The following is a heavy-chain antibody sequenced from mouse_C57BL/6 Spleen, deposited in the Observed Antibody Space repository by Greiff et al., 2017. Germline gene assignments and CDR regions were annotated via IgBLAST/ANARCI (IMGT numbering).Heavy chain of an antibody. CDR2: INPSTGGT. Sequence: EVQLQQSGPELVKPGASVKISCKASGYSFTGYYMNWVKQSPEKSLEWIGEINPSTGGTTYNQKFKAKATLTVDKSSSTAYMQLKSLTSEDSAVYYCASPSWDLWGQGTTLTVSS. V-gene: IGHV1-42*01. J-gene: IGHJ2*01. D-gene: IGHD4-1*01. CDR1: GYSFTGYY. CDR3: ASPSWDL.